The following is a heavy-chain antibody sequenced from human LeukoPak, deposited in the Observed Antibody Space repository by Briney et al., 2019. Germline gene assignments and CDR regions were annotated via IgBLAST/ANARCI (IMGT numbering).Heavy chain of an antibody. CDR3: ARRGYYDSSGYSEHAFDI. CDR1: GGSFSGYY. CDR2: INHSGST. J-gene: IGHJ3*02. Sequence: PSETLSLTCAVYGGSFSGYYWSWIRQPPGKGLEWIGEINHSGSTNYNPSLKSRVTISVDTSKNQFSLKLSSVTAADTAVYYCARRGYYDSSGYSEHAFDIWGQGTMVTVSS. D-gene: IGHD3-22*01. V-gene: IGHV4-34*01.